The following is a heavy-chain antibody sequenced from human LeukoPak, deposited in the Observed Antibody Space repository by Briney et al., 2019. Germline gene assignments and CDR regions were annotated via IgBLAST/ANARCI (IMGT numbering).Heavy chain of an antibody. J-gene: IGHJ4*02. V-gene: IGHV3-23*01. CDR2: ISDSGGST. CDR1: GLTFSSYA. CDR3: AKGYCSGGSCWDYFDY. Sequence: GGSLRLSCAASGLTFSSYAMSWVRQAPGKGLEWVSGISDSGGSTYYTDSVKGRFTISRDNSKNTLYLQMNSLRAEDTAVYYCAKGYCSGGSCWDYFDYWGQGTLVTVSS. D-gene: IGHD2-15*01.